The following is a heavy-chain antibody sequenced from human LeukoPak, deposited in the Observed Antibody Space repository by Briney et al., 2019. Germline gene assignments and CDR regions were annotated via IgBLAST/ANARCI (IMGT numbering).Heavy chain of an antibody. V-gene: IGHV3-23*01. J-gene: IGHJ5*02. CDR2: IRPSGENT. CDR1: GFTFSSYD. D-gene: IGHD6-19*01. CDR3: ARVAGWHWFDP. Sequence: GGALRLSCAASGFTFSSYDMTWVRQAPGRGLEWVSSIRPSGENTYYGDSVKGRFTISRDNSKNTVYLQMNNMRVDDTAVYYCARVAGWHWFDPWGQGIQVTVSS.